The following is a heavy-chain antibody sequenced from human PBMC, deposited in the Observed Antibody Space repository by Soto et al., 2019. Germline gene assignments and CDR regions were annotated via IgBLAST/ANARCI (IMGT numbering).Heavy chain of an antibody. V-gene: IGHV1-8*01. CDR1: GYTFTSYD. D-gene: IGHD1-26*01. J-gene: IGHJ4*02. Sequence: ASVKVSCKASGYTFTSYDINWVRQATGQGLEWMGWVDPNSGNTGYAQKFQGRVTMTRNTSISTAYMELSSLRSEDTAMYYCARGGRISGVYWGQGTLVTVSS. CDR2: VDPNSGNT. CDR3: ARGGRISGVY.